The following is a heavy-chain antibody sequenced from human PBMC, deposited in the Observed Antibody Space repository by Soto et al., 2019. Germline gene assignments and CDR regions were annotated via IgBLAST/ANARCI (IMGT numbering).Heavy chain of an antibody. CDR3: ARVVTNWFDP. CDR2: IYYSGST. J-gene: IGHJ5*02. Sequence: SETLSLTCTVSGGSISSYYWSWIRQPPGKGLEWIGYIYYSGSTNYNPSLKSRVTMSVDTSKNQFSLNLTSMTAADTAVYYCARVVTNWFDPWGQGTLVTVSS. D-gene: IGHD2-21*01. CDR1: GGSISSYY. V-gene: IGHV4-59*12.